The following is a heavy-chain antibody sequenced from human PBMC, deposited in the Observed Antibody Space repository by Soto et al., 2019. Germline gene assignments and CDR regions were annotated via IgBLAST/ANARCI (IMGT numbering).Heavy chain of an antibody. D-gene: IGHD3-10*01. V-gene: IGHV4-34*01. Sequence: NPSETLSLTCAVYGGSFSGYYWSWIRQPPGKGLEWIGEINHSGSTNYNPSLKSRVTISVDTSKNQFSLRLSSVTAADTAVYYCARGPVRGVIKLVAGAFAIWGQGTMVTVSS. J-gene: IGHJ3*02. CDR2: INHSGST. CDR3: ARGPVRGVIKLVAGAFAI. CDR1: GGSFSGYY.